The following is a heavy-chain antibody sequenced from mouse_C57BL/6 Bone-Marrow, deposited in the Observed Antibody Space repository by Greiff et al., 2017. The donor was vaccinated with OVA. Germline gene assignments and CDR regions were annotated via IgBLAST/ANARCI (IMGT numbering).Heavy chain of an antibody. D-gene: IGHD2-1*01. Sequence: VQLQQPGAELVMPGASVKLSCKASGYTFTSYWMHWVKQRPGQGLEWIGEIDPSDSYTNYNQKFKGKSTLTVDKSSSTAYMQLSSLTSEDSAVYYCARSGLYGNFYFDYWGQGTTLPVSS. CDR3: ARSGLYGNFYFDY. J-gene: IGHJ2*01. CDR1: GYTFTSYW. CDR2: IDPSDSYT. V-gene: IGHV1-69*01.